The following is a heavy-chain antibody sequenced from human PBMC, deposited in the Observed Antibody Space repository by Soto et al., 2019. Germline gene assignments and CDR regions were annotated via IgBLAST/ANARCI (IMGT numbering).Heavy chain of an antibody. CDR3: ARQVGGWAPWYFDY. CDR2: IYYSGST. V-gene: IGHV4-59*08. CDR1: GGSISSYY. J-gene: IGHJ4*02. D-gene: IGHD6-19*01. Sequence: QVQLQESGPGLVKPSETLSLTCTVSGGSISSYYWSWIRKPQGKGLEWIGYIYYSGSTNYNPSLKSRVTISVDTSMNQFTLKLSSVTAADTAVYYCARQVGGWAPWYFDYWGQGTLVTVSS.